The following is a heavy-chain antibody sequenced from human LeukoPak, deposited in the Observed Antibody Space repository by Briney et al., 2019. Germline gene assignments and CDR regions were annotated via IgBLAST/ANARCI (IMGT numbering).Heavy chain of an antibody. CDR3: ARQGGAFGPLDF. J-gene: IGHJ4*02. V-gene: IGHV4-59*08. D-gene: IGHD3/OR15-3a*01. CDR2: VHYTGTT. CDR1: GDSLSHNY. Sequence: PSETLSLTCTVSGDSLSHNYWSWIRQSPGKGLEWIAFVHYTGTTHYNPSLRSRATISMDTSKNQYSLRLRSVTAEDTAVYYCARQGGAFGPLDFWGLGTLVTVSS.